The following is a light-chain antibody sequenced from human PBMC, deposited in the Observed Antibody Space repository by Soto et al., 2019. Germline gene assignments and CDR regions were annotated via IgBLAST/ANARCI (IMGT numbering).Light chain of an antibody. CDR3: QQTYSTPFT. V-gene: IGKV1-39*01. CDR2: GAS. Sequence: DIQMTQSPSSLSASVGDRVTITCRASQSISSYLNWYQQKPGKAPKVLIYGASSLESGAPSRFSGSGSGTDFTLTISSLQPEDFVTYHCQQTYSTPFTFGGGTNVEIK. J-gene: IGKJ4*01. CDR1: QSISSY.